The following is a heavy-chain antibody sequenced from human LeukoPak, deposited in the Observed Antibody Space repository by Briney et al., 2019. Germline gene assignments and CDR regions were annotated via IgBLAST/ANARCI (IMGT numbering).Heavy chain of an antibody. CDR3: ARVPGGNSYGPFDY. CDR1: GFTFSNHW. D-gene: IGHD5-18*01. V-gene: IGHV3-74*01. J-gene: IGHJ4*02. CDR2: TNTDGSST. Sequence: GGSLRLSCAASGFTFSNHWMHWVRQAPGKGLVWVSRTNTDGSSTSYADSVKGRFTISRDNAKNTLYLQMNSLRAEDTAVYFCARVPGGNSYGPFDYWGQGTLVTVSS.